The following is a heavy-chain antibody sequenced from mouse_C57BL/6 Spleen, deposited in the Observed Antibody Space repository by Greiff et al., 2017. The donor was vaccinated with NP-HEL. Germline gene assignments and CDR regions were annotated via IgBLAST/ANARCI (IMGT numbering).Heavy chain of an antibody. D-gene: IGHD4-1*01. CDR2: IYPGDGDT. J-gene: IGHJ2*01. CDR1: GYAFSSYW. V-gene: IGHV1-80*01. Sequence: QVHVKQSGAELVKPGASVKISCKASGYAFSSYWMNWVKQRPGKGLEWIGQIYPGDGDTNYNGKFKGKATLTADKSSSTAYMQLSSLTSEDSAVYFCARDLTGPRDYWGQGTTLTVSS. CDR3: ARDLTGPRDY.